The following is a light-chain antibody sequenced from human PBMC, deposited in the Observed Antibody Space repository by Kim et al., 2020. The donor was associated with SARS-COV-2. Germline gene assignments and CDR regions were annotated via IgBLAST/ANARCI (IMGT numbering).Light chain of an antibody. J-gene: IGLJ1*01. Sequence: SYELTQPPSVSVSPGQTASITCSGYKLGDKYVSWYQQKQGQSPVVVIYQDNQRPSGLPERFSGSNSGNTATLTISGTQAMDEADYYCQAWDSSTHIYVFG. V-gene: IGLV3-1*01. CDR2: QDN. CDR3: QAWDSSTHIYV. CDR1: KLGDKY.